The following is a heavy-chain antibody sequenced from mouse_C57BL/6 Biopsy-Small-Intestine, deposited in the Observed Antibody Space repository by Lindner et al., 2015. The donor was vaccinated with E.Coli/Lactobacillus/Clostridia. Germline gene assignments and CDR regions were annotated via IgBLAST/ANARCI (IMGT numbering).Heavy chain of an antibody. D-gene: IGHD2-4*01. Sequence: VQLQESGAELVRPGASVKLSCTASGFNIKDSLMHWVNQRPEQGLEWIGWIDPEDGKTKYAPKFQDKATIIADTSSNIVYLQLSSLTSEDTATYYCVRAVYYDFDELSYWGQGTLVTVSA. CDR2: IDPEDGKT. CDR3: VRAVYYDFDELSY. CDR1: GFNIKDSL. J-gene: IGHJ3*01. V-gene: IGHV14-3*01.